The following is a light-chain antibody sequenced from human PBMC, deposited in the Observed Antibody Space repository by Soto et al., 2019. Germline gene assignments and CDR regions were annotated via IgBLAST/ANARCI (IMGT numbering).Light chain of an antibody. V-gene: IGKV3-20*01. CDR1: QSVSSSY. CDR2: DAS. CDR3: QQYGTSPLT. Sequence: EIVLTQSPGTLSLSPGERATLSCRASQSVSSSYLAWYQQKPGQAPRLLIFDASNRATGIPDRFSGSGSGTDFTLTISRLEPEDFTVYSCQQYGTSPLTFGGGTKVEIK. J-gene: IGKJ4*01.